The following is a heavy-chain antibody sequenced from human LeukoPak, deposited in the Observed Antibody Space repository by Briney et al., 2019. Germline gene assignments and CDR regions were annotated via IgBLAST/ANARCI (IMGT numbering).Heavy chain of an antibody. J-gene: IGHJ4*02. CDR2: IYGTGST. CDR1: GYSLGKNYY. Sequence: SETLSLTCAVSGYSLGKNYYWGWIRQPPGKGLEWIGRIYGTGSTSYNPSLMNRVTMSVDASKNHFSLKLTSVTAADTAVYYCARYDSRGSASTRFDYWGQGILVTISS. D-gene: IGHD3-16*01. CDR3: ARYDSRGSASTRFDY. V-gene: IGHV4-38-2*01.